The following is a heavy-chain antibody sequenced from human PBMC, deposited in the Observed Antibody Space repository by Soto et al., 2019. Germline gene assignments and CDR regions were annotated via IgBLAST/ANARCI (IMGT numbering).Heavy chain of an antibody. Sequence: PSETLSLTCTVSGGSISSSSYYWGWIRQPPGKGLEWIGSIYYSGSTYYNPSLKSRVTISVDTSKNQFSLKLSSVTAADTAVYYCARWRSRYDFNYFDYWGQGTLVTVSS. V-gene: IGHV4-39*01. CDR2: IYYSGST. D-gene: IGHD5-12*01. CDR3: ARWRSRYDFNYFDY. CDR1: GGSISSSSYY. J-gene: IGHJ4*02.